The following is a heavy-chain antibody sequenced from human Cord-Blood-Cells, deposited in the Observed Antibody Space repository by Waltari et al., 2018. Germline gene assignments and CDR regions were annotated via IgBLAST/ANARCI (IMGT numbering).Heavy chain of an antibody. D-gene: IGHD6-6*01. V-gene: IGHV3-30*04. CDR1: GFPFRSYA. Sequence: QVQLVESGGGVVQPGRSLRLSCAPSGFPFRSYAMHWVRQAPGKGLGWVAVISYDGSNKYYAESGKGRFTISRDNSKNTLYLQMNSLRAEDTAVYYCARGGYIAASPDYWGQGTLVTVSS. CDR2: ISYDGSNK. J-gene: IGHJ4*02. CDR3: ARGGYIAASPDY.